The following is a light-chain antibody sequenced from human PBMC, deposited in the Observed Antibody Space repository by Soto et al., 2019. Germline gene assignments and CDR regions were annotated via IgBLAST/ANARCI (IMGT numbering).Light chain of an antibody. CDR1: SSDVGGYNS. J-gene: IGLJ1*01. CDR2: EVS. Sequence: QSALTQPASVSGSPGPSITISCTVTSSDVGGYNSGSWYQQHQGKAPKLIIYEVSNRPSGVSNRFSGSKSGNTASLTISGLQAEDEADYYCNSYTSKSTGVFGTGTKVTVL. V-gene: IGLV2-14*01. CDR3: NSYTSKSTGV.